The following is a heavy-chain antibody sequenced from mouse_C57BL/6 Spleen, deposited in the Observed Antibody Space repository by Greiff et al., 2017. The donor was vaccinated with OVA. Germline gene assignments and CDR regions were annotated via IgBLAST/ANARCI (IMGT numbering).Heavy chain of an antibody. V-gene: IGHV1-80*01. CDR2: IYPGDGDT. D-gene: IGHD2-5*01. CDR3: ARSNYEGGWFAY. J-gene: IGHJ3*01. Sequence: VQLQQSGAELVKPGASVKISCKASGYAFSNYWMNWVKQRPGKGLEWIGKIYPGDGDTNYNGKFKGKATLTADKSSSTAYMQLSSLTSEDSAVYFCARSNYEGGWFAYWGQGTLVTVSA. CDR1: GYAFSNYW.